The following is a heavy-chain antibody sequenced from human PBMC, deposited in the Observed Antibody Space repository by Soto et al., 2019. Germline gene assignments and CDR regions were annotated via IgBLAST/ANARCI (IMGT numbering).Heavy chain of an antibody. CDR3: VRDMKLLRLVS. D-gene: IGHD3-16*01. J-gene: IGHJ4*02. CDR2: INTDGSVA. V-gene: IGHV3-74*03. CDR1: GLTFRSYW. Sequence: EVQLVESGGGLVQPGESLRLSCAASGLTFRSYWMHWVRQAPGKGLVWVSRINTDGSVAMYVDSVKGRFTMSRDNAKNTLYLHMNILRTQVTAVYSCVRDMKLLRLVSWGLGPLVTVSS.